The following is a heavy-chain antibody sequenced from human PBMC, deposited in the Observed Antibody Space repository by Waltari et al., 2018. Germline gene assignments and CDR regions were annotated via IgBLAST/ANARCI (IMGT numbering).Heavy chain of an antibody. Sequence: EAQLLESGGTLVQPGGSLRLSCAASGCTFSSYAMSWVSQAPGKGLEWGSVIYSGGRTTYYADSVKGRFTISRDNAKNSLYLQMNSLRAEDTAVYYCAREASCGSDYYGMDVWGQGTTVTVSS. CDR2: IYSGGRTT. CDR1: GCTFSSYA. V-gene: IGHV3-23*03. CDR3: AREASCGSDYYGMDV. J-gene: IGHJ6*02.